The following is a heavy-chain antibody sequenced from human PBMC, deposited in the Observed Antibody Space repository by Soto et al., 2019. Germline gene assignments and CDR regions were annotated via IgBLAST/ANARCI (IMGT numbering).Heavy chain of an antibody. Sequence: PVGSLRLSCAASGFTFSSYAMHWVRQAPGKGLEYVSAISSNGGSTYYADSVKGRFTISRDNSKNTLYLQMGSLRAEDMAVYYCARGDYSNEYGMDVWGQGTTVTVSS. J-gene: IGHJ6*02. V-gene: IGHV3-64*02. D-gene: IGHD4-4*01. CDR1: GFTFSSYA. CDR2: ISSNGGST. CDR3: ARGDYSNEYGMDV.